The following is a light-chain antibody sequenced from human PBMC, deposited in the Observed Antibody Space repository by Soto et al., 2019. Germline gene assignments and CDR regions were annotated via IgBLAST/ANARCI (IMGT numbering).Light chain of an antibody. CDR2: EVS. CDR1: SSDVGGYNY. Sequence: QSALTQPASVSGSPGQSITISCTGTSSDVGGYNYVSWYQQHPGKAPKLMIYEVSNRPSGVSKRFSGSKSGNTASLTISGLQAEDEADYYCSSYTSSSLHVFGTGTKLTGL. J-gene: IGLJ1*01. CDR3: SSYTSSSLHV. V-gene: IGLV2-14*01.